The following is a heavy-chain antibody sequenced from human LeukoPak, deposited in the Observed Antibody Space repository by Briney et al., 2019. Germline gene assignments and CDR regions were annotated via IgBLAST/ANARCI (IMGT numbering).Heavy chain of an antibody. D-gene: IGHD2-21*02. V-gene: IGHV1-69*06. CDR3: ARGRLLFMGYYYYMDV. Sequence: SVKVSCKASGYTFTSYGISWVRQAPGQGLEWMGGIIPIFGTANYAQKFQGRVTITADKSTSTAYMELRSLRSDDTAVYYCARGRLLFMGYYYYMDVWGKGTTVTVSS. CDR2: IIPIFGTA. CDR1: GYTFTSYG. J-gene: IGHJ6*03.